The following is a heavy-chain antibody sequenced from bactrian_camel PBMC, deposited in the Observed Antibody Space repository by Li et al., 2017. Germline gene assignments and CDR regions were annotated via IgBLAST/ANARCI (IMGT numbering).Heavy chain of an antibody. D-gene: IGHD6*01. Sequence: HVQLVESGGGLVQPGGSLTLSCAASGLTFSNNWMHWVRQAPGKGLEWVSTIYTGDGRTKSADSVKGRFTMSRDNAKNMLYLQMRDLKPEDTASYYCAADSHKDVSDLRCDLWGQGTQVTVS. CDR1: GLTFSNNW. CDR3: AADSHKDVSDLRCDL. J-gene: IGHJ4*01. CDR2: IYTGDGRT. V-gene: IGHV3S1*01.